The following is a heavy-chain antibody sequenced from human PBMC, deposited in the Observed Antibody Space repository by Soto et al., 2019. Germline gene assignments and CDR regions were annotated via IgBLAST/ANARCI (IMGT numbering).Heavy chain of an antibody. D-gene: IGHD4-17*01. J-gene: IGHJ5*02. CDR2: IIPILGIA. CDR1: GGTFTSYT. Sequence: QVQLVQSGAEVKKPGSSVKVSCKASGGTFTSYTITWVRQAPGQGLEWMGRIIPILGIANYAQNFQGRVTITADNSTSTAYMELSSLRSEDTAVYYCARDAVRDYGDPGWFDPWGQGTLVTVSS. CDR3: ARDAVRDYGDPGWFDP. V-gene: IGHV1-69*08.